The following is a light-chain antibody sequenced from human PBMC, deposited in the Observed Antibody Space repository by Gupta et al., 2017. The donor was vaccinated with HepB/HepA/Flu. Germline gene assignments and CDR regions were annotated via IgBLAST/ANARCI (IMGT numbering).Light chain of an antibody. CDR1: QGISNY. CDR2: AAS. CDR3: QHENSFPIT. J-gene: IGKJ4*01. V-gene: IGKV1-16*01. Sequence: DIHMNQSPSSLSASVVDRVTITCRASQGISNYLAWFQQKPGKAPKSLIYAASRVKSGAPSRFSGSGSGTDFTLTISSRQPEDFATYYCQHENSFPITFGRGTKVEIK.